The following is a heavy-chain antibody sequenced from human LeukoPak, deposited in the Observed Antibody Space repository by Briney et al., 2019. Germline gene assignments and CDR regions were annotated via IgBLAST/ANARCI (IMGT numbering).Heavy chain of an antibody. CDR1: GYTFTSYG. J-gene: IGHJ4*02. Sequence: ASVKVSCKASGYTFTSYGISWVRQAPGQGLGWMGWISAYNGNTKYVENLQGRVTMTTDTSTSTAYMELRSLRSDDTAVYYLSRDWFGYYYGSGSYYNRVYHGYWGQGTLVTVSS. CDR2: ISAYNGNT. D-gene: IGHD3-10*01. CDR3: SRDWFGYYYGSGSYYNRVYHGY. V-gene: IGHV1-18*01.